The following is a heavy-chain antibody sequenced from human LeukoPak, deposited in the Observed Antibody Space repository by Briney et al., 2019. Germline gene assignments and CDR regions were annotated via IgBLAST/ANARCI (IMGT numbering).Heavy chain of an antibody. D-gene: IGHD6-19*01. CDR2: LYHSETT. V-gene: IGHV4-59*01. Sequence: SETLSLTCTVSGGSISSYYWSWIRQSPGKGLEWIGYLYHSETTKYNPSLKSRATISVDTSKNQLSLHLSSVTAADTAVYYCARDRGGSSGWSENFEYWGQGTLLTVSS. CDR3: ARDRGGSSGWSENFEY. J-gene: IGHJ4*02. CDR1: GGSISSYY.